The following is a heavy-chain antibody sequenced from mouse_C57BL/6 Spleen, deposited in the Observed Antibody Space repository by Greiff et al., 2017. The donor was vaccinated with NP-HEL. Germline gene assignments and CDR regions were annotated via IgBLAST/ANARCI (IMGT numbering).Heavy chain of an antibody. J-gene: IGHJ4*01. Sequence: EVQLQQSGPVLVKPGASVKMSCKASGYTFTDYYMNWVKQSHGKSLEWIGVINPYNGGTSYNQKFKGKATLTVDKSSSTAYMELNSLTSEDSAVYYCARGWDDAMDYWGQGTSVTVSS. CDR1: GYTFTDYY. V-gene: IGHV1-19*01. CDR3: ARGWDDAMDY. D-gene: IGHD4-1*01. CDR2: INPYNGGT.